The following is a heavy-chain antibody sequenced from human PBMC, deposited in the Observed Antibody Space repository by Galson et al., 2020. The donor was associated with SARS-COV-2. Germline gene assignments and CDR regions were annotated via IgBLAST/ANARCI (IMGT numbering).Heavy chain of an antibody. Sequence: KSGGSLRLSCAASGFPFSTYSMNWVRQAPGKGLEWVSSISTRSSYTYYVDSVKGRFSISRDNPRNSLYLQMNSLRAEDTAVYDCARDEGIRVYNYGGLDDGMYVWGQGTTVTVSS. V-gene: IGHV3-21*01. D-gene: IGHD5-18*01. CDR2: ISTRSSYT. CDR1: GFPFSTYS. J-gene: IGHJ6*02. CDR3: ARDEGIRVYNYGGLDDGMYV.